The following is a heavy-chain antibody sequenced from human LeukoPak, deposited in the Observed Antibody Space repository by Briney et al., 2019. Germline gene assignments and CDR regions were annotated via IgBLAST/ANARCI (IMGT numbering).Heavy chain of an antibody. J-gene: IGHJ6*03. Sequence: GGSLRLSCAASGFTFSSYGIHWVRQAPGKGLEWVAVIWYDGSNKYYADSVKGRFTISIDNSKNTLYLQMNSLRAEDTAVYYCARANRRHREYSSRNYYYYYMDVWGKGITVTVSS. V-gene: IGHV3-33*01. CDR2: IWYDGSNK. D-gene: IGHD6-6*01. CDR3: ARANRRHREYSSRNYYYYYMDV. CDR1: GFTFSSYG.